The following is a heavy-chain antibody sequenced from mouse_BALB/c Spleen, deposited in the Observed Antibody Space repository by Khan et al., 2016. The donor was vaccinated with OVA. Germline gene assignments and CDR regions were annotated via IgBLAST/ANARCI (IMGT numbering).Heavy chain of an antibody. CDR1: GFTFSSYG. Sequence: EVELVESGGDLVNPGGSLKLSCAASGFTFSSYGMSWVRQTPDKRLEWVATISSGGHYTYFPDSVRGRFTISRDNAKNTLYLQMSSLKSEDTAMYYGTRSSTTSAGDYYAMDNWGQGTSVTVSS. J-gene: IGHJ4*01. D-gene: IGHD1-1*01. CDR3: TRSSTTSAGDYYAMDN. CDR2: ISSGGHYT. V-gene: IGHV5-6*01.